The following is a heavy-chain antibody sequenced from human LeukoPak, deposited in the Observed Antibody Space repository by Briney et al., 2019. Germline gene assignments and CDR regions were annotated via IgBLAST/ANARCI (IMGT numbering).Heavy chain of an antibody. D-gene: IGHD6-19*01. J-gene: IGHJ4*02. CDR3: ARSTYSSKVGY. Sequence: SEILSLTCTVSGGSISSYYWSWIRQPPGKGLEWIGYIYYSGSTNYNPSLKSRVTISVDTSKNQFSLKLSSVTAADTAVYYCARSTYSSKVGYWGQGTLVTVSS. CDR1: GGSISSYY. CDR2: IYYSGST. V-gene: IGHV4-59*01.